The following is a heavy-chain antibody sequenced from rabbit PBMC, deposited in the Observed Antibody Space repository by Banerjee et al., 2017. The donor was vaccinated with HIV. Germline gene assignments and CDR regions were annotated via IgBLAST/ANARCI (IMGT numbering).Heavy chain of an antibody. CDR3: ARDPVGNVGFYYFHL. V-gene: IGHV1S40*01. CDR1: GFDFSSSYN. CDR2: IDGGSSDST. Sequence: QSLEESGGGLVKPGGTLTLTCTASGFDFSSSYNMCWVRQAPGKGPEWIACIDGGSSDSTDYASWAKGRFTISKSTSTTVTLQMTSLTAADTATYFCARDPVGNVGFYYFHLWGPGTLVTVS. J-gene: IGHJ4*01. D-gene: IGHD5-1*01.